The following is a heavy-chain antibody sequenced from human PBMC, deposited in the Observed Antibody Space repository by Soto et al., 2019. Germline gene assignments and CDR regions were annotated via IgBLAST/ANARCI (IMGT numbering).Heavy chain of an antibody. J-gene: IGHJ4*02. V-gene: IGHV1-18*04. Sequence: QIHLVQSGAEVRKPGASVNVSCKTSGYIFTNYGVSWVRQAPGEGLEVVGWISGYNGYPKYGQRFQGRVTLSTDTSTTTGYMELRNLRSDDTAGYYCARGSSGALYDYWGQGTLLTVSS. CDR2: ISGYNGYP. CDR1: GYIFTNYG. CDR3: ARGSSGALYDY.